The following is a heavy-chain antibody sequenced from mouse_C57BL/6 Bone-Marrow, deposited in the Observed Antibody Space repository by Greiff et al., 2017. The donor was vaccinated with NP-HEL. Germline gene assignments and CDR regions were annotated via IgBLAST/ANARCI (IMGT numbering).Heavy chain of an antibody. J-gene: IGHJ4*01. CDR1: GFTFSSYA. Sequence: EVKLQESGEGLVKPGGSLKLSCAASGFTFSSYAMSWVRQTPEKRLEWVAYISSGGDYIYYADTVKGRFTISRDNARNTLYLQMSRLKSEDTAMYYCSYKDYAMDYWGQGTSVTVSS. D-gene: IGHD1-3*01. CDR2: ISSGGDYI. V-gene: IGHV5-9-1*02. CDR3: SYKDYAMDY.